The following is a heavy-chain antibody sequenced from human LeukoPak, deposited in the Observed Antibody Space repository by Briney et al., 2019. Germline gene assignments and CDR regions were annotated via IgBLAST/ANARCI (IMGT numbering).Heavy chain of an antibody. V-gene: IGHV1-69*13. CDR1: GGTFSSYA. Sequence: ASVKVSCKASGGTFSSYAISWVRQAPGQGLEWMGGIIPIFGTANYTQKFQGRVTITADESTSTAYMELSSLRSEDTAVYYCARGGRFLNWFDPWGQGTLVTVSS. D-gene: IGHD3-3*01. CDR2: IIPIFGTA. J-gene: IGHJ5*02. CDR3: ARGGRFLNWFDP.